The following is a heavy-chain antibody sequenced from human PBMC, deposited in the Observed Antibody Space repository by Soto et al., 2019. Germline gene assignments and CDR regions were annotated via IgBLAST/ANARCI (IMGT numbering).Heavy chain of an antibody. J-gene: IGHJ5*02. D-gene: IGHD3-22*01. CDR3: ARDDPYDSSGHR. V-gene: IGHV1-69*13. Sequence: SVKVSCKASGVTFSSYAISWVRQAPGQVLEWMVGIIPIFGTANYAQKFQGRVTITADESTSTAYMELRSLRSEDTAVYYCARDDPYDSSGHRWGQGTMVTLSS. CDR2: IIPIFGTA. CDR1: GVTFSSYA.